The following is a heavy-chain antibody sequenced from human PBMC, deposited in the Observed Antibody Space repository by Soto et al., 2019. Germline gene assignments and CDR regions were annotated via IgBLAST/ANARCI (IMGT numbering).Heavy chain of an antibody. CDR1: GFTCNNYA. Sequence: EVQLLESGGGLVQPGGSLRLSCAASGFTCNNYAMTWVRQAPGKGLEWVSAISGGGDTTSYADSVKGRFTVSRDGSKTTLYLQMSSLRAEDTALYYCAKGRGGSGSLTPRVDFWGQGTLVTVSS. CDR3: AKGRGGSGSLTPRVDF. V-gene: IGHV3-23*01. J-gene: IGHJ4*02. CDR2: ISGGGDTT. D-gene: IGHD3-10*01.